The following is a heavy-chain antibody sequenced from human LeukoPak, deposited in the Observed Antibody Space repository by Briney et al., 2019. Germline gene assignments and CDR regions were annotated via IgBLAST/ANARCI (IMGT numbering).Heavy chain of an antibody. CDR1: GYTFTGHY. V-gene: IGHV1-2*02. Sequence: ASVKVSCKASGYTFTGHYMHWVRQAPGQGPEWMGWINPNSGGTNYAQKFQGRVTMTRDTSISTAYMELSGLRSDDTAVYYCARCSTPHWIFDAFDIWGQGTTVTVSS. CDR3: ARCSTPHWIFDAFDI. J-gene: IGHJ3*02. CDR2: INPNSGGT. D-gene: IGHD1-1*01.